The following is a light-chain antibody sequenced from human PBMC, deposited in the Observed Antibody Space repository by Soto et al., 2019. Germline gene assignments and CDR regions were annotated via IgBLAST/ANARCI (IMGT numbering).Light chain of an antibody. Sequence: DIQMTQSPSTLSASVGDRVAITCRASQSINSWLAWYQQKPGKAPKLLIYDVSSLQSGVPSRFSGSASGTEFTLTISSLQSDDFATYYCQQYKTFWTFGQGTKVEIK. J-gene: IGKJ1*01. CDR1: QSINSW. CDR3: QQYKTFWT. V-gene: IGKV1-5*01. CDR2: DVS.